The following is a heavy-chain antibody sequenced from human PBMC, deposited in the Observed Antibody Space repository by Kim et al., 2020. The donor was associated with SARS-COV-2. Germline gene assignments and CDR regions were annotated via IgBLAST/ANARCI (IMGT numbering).Heavy chain of an antibody. CDR2: IKQDGSEK. Sequence: GGSLRLSCAASGFTFSSYWMSWVRQAPGKGLEWVANIKQDGSEKYYVDSVKGRFTISRDNAKNSLYLQMNSLRVEDTAVYYCARFGYSSSWRIPSWGQGTLVTVSS. J-gene: IGHJ5*02. CDR3: ARFGYSSSWRIPS. V-gene: IGHV3-7*01. D-gene: IGHD6-13*01. CDR1: GFTFSSYW.